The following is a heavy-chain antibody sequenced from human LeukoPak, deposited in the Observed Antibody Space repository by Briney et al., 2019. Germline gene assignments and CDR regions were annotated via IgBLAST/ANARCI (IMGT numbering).Heavy chain of an antibody. V-gene: IGHV1-69*06. D-gene: IGHD1-14*01. CDR1: GGTFSSYT. J-gene: IGHJ5*02. CDR2: IIPNFGTP. CDR3: ARVLITSANWFDP. Sequence: ASVKVSCKASGGTFSSYTISWVRQAPGQGLEWMGGIIPNFGTPNYAQKFQGRVTITADKSTSTAYMELSSLRSEDTAVYYCARVLITSANWFDPWGQGTLVTVSS.